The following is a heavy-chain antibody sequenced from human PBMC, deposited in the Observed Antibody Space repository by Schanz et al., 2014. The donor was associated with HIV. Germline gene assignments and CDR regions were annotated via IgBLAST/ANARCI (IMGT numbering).Heavy chain of an antibody. J-gene: IGHJ6*02. D-gene: IGHD3-16*02. V-gene: IGHV1-8*01. Sequence: QVRLVQSGAEVKKPGASVTVSCKASTFSDIDINWVRQGAGQGLEWMGWLNLKSGHTGYAQKFQGRVTLTRDTSITTAYMELTSLRPEDTAVYYCARRRGWGSYRYFPYGLDVWGQGTTVTVSS. CDR2: LNLKSGHT. CDR3: ARRRGWGSYRYFPYGLDV. CDR1: TFSDID.